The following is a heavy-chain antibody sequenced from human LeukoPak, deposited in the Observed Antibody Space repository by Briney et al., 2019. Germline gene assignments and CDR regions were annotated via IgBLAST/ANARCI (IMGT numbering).Heavy chain of an antibody. CDR2: IRKDESGI. Sequence: GGSLRLSCAASGFTFSNYWMTWVCKAQGKGLGWVSNIRKDESGISYVDFVKGRFTISRDNAKDSLYLQMNNLRVEDTAVYYCARDGVVDFWISYGTYNYYSYMDVWGKGTTVTVSS. CDR1: GFTFSNYW. CDR3: ARDGVVDFWISYGTYNYYSYMDV. V-gene: IGHV3-7*01. J-gene: IGHJ6*03. D-gene: IGHD3-3*01.